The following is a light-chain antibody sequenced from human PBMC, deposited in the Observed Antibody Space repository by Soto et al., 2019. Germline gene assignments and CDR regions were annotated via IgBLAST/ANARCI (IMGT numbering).Light chain of an antibody. CDR2: AAS. CDR1: QGISNY. J-gene: IGKJ1*01. V-gene: IGKV1-27*01. Sequence: DIQMTQSPSSLSASVGDRVTITCRESQGISNYLAWYQQKPGKVPKLLIYAASTLQSGVPSRFSGRGSGTDFTLTISSLQPEDVANYYCQKYNTALQTFGQGTKVEIK. CDR3: QKYNTALQT.